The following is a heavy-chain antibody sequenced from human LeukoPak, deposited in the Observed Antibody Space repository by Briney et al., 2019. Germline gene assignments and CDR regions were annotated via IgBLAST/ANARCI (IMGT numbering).Heavy chain of an antibody. V-gene: IGHV4-39*07. CDR1: GGAISSSDDY. Sequence: SETLSLTCSVSGGAISSSDDYWGFVRQTPGKGLEWMGSIYYTGSSHYNPSLKSRVTISVDTSKNQFSLKLSSVTAADTAVYYCARGNDYYGSGSYRSSCWFDPWGQGTLVTVSS. D-gene: IGHD3-10*01. J-gene: IGHJ5*02. CDR2: IYYTGSS. CDR3: ARGNDYYGSGSYRSSCWFDP.